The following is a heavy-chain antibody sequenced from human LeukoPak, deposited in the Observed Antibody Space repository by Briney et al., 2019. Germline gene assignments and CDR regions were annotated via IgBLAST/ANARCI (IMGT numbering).Heavy chain of an antibody. CDR2: IYYSGTT. Sequence: SETLSLTCTVSGGSISSHCWSWIRQPPGKGLEWIGYIYYSGTTNYNPSLKSRVTISVDTSKNQFSLKLSSVTAADTAVYYCARGVYIAAAQYGYWGQGTLVTVSS. CDR1: GGSISSHC. J-gene: IGHJ4*02. V-gene: IGHV4-59*11. D-gene: IGHD6-13*01. CDR3: ARGVYIAAAQYGY.